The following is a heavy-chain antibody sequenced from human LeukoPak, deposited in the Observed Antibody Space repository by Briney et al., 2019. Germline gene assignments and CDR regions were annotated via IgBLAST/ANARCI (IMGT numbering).Heavy chain of an antibody. J-gene: IGHJ6*03. CDR3: ARPLRGQSTYFFYSYMDV. D-gene: IGHD3-10*01. V-gene: IGHV4-38-2*02. CDR2: ISHSGST. Sequence: SETLSLTCTVSGYSISSGYYWGWIRQPPGKGLEWIGSISHSGSTYYKPSLKSRVTISVDTSRNQFSLKLSSVIAADTAVYYCARPLRGQSTYFFYSYMDVWGKGTTVTISS. CDR1: GYSISSGYY.